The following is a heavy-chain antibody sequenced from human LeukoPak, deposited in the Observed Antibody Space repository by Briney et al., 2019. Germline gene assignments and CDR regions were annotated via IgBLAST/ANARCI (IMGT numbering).Heavy chain of an antibody. D-gene: IGHD1-1*01. J-gene: IGHJ4*02. Sequence: GGSLRLSCAASGFTFSSYSMNWVRQAPGKGLEWVSAISGSGGSTYYADSVKGRFTISRDNSKNTLYLQMNSLRAEDTAVYYCAKPYNWNDETYFDYWGQGTLVTVSS. V-gene: IGHV3-23*01. CDR2: ISGSGGST. CDR3: AKPYNWNDETYFDY. CDR1: GFTFSSYS.